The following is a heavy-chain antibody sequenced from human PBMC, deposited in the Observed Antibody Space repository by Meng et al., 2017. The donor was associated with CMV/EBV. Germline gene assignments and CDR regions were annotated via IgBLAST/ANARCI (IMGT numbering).Heavy chain of an antibody. Sequence: ASVKVSCKASGYTFTSYDINWVRQATGQGLEWMGWMNPNSGNTGYAQKFQGRVTMTWNTSISTAYMELSSLRSEDTAVYYCARFSTFGYYDFWSGYYAHYYYYGMDVWGQGTTVTVSS. CDR1: GYTFTSYD. V-gene: IGHV1-8*01. J-gene: IGHJ6*02. CDR2: MNPNSGNT. D-gene: IGHD3-3*01. CDR3: ARFSTFGYYDFWSGYYAHYYYYGMDV.